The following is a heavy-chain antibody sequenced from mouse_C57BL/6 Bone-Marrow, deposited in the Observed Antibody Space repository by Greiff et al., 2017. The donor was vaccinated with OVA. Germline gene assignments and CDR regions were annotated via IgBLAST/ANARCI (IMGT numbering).Heavy chain of an antibody. CDR3: TRGYSNYYAMDY. CDR1: GYTFTDYE. CDR2: IDPETGGT. J-gene: IGHJ4*01. V-gene: IGHV1-15*01. D-gene: IGHD2-5*01. Sequence: QVQLQQSGAELARPGASVTLSCKASGYTFTDYEMHWVKQTPVHGLEWIGAIDPETGGTAYNQKFKGKAILTADKSSSTAYMELRSLTSEDSAVYYCTRGYSNYYAMDYWGQGTSVTVSS.